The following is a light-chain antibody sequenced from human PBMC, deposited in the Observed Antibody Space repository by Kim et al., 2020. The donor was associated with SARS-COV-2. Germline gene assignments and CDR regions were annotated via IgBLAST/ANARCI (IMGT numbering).Light chain of an antibody. V-gene: IGLV6-57*03. CDR2: EDD. CDR3: QSYNRDNVI. CDR1: RGSIDDNY. J-gene: IGLJ2*01. Sequence: GKTVTISCTRSRGSIDDNYVQWYQQRPGGVPTTVIYEDDQRPSGVSDRFFGSIDNSSNSASLTISGLRTEDEADYYCQSYNRDNVIFGGGTQLTVL.